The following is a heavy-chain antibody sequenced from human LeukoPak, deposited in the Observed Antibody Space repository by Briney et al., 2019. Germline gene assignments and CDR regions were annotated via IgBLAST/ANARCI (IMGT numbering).Heavy chain of an antibody. J-gene: IGHJ6*02. V-gene: IGHV4-59*01. CDR2: IYYSGST. CDR3: ARTSRHFYGSGSNLTPWPADMDV. CDR1: GGSINSYY. Sequence: SETLSLTCTVSGGSINSYYWTWIRQPPGKGLEWIGYIYYSGSTHYNPSLNSRVTISMDTSKNHFSLKLSSVTAADTAISYCARTSRHFYGSGSNLTPWPADMDVWGQGTKVTVSS. D-gene: IGHD3-10*01.